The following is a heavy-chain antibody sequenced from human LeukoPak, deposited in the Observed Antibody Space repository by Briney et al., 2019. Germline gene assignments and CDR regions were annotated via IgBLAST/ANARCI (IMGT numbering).Heavy chain of an antibody. J-gene: IGHJ6*03. CDR1: GGTFSSYA. Sequence: SVKVSCKASGGTFSSYAISWVRQAPGQGLEWMGGIIPIFGTANYAQKFQGRVTITADESTSTAYMEPSSLRSEDTAVYYCATGSGYSGYDWGDYYYYMDVWGKGTTVTISS. V-gene: IGHV1-69*13. CDR2: IIPIFGTA. D-gene: IGHD5-12*01. CDR3: ATGSGYSGYDWGDYYYYMDV.